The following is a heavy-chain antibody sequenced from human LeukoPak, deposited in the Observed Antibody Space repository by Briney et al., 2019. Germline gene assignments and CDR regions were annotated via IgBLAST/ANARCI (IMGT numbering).Heavy chain of an antibody. CDR3: AKGDGPGYSSSPDY. J-gene: IGHJ4*02. CDR1: GFTFSSYA. Sequence: LPGGSLRLSCAASGFTFSSYAMSWVRQAPGKGLEWVSAISGSGGSTYYADSVKGRFTISRDNSKNTLYLQMNSLRAEDTAVYYCAKGDGPGYSSSPDYWGQGTLVTVSS. D-gene: IGHD6-13*01. V-gene: IGHV3-23*01. CDR2: ISGSGGST.